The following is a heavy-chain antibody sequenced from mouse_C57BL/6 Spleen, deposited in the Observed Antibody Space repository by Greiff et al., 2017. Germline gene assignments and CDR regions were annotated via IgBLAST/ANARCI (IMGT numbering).Heavy chain of an antibody. CDR1: GYAFSSSW. V-gene: IGHV1-82*01. D-gene: IGHD2-4*01. Sequence: VQLQQSGPELVKPGASVKISCKASGYAFSSSWMNWVKQRPGKGLEWIGRIYPGDGDTNYNGKFKGKATLTADKSSSTAYMQLSSLTSEDSAVYFCARGLGGDWYFDVWGTGTTVSVS. J-gene: IGHJ1*03. CDR3: ARGLGGDWYFDV. CDR2: IYPGDGDT.